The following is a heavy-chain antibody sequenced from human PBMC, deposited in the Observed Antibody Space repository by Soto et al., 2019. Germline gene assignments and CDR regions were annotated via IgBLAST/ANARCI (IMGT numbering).Heavy chain of an antibody. CDR2: ISGSGGST. D-gene: IGHD3-3*01. CDR1: GFTFSSYA. V-gene: IGHV3-23*01. CDR3: AKAADYDFWSGYYTRGNYYYYGMDV. Sequence: GGSLRLSCAASGFTFSSYAMSWVRQAPGKGLEWVSAISGSGGSTYYADPVKGRFTISRDNSKNTLYLQMNSLRAEDTAVYYCAKAADYDFWSGYYTRGNYYYYGMDVWGQGTTVTVSS. J-gene: IGHJ6*02.